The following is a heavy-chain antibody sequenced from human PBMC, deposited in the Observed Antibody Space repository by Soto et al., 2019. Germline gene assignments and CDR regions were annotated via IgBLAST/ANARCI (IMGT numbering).Heavy chain of an antibody. Sequence: SETLSLTCAVSGDSISNTYYWGWVRQPPGKGLEWIASIYHSGSTYYNPSLKSRVTISMDMSKNHFSLRLRSLTATDTAVYYCVRDSPGWTGSYLSYYGMDVWGQGTTVTVSS. V-gene: IGHV4-38-2*02. CDR1: GDSISNTYY. D-gene: IGHD1-26*01. CDR3: VRDSPGWTGSYLSYYGMDV. CDR2: IYHSGST. J-gene: IGHJ6*02.